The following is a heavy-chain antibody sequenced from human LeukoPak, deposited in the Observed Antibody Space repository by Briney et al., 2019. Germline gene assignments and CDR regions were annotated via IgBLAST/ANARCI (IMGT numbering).Heavy chain of an antibody. Sequence: GGSLRLSCAASGFSFSSYAMSWVRQAPGKGLEWVSAISKSGDSTFYADSVKGRFTISRDNSKNTLYLQMNSLRAEDTAVYYCARDVGPAAAGTSPRFDYWGQGTLVTVSS. D-gene: IGHD6-13*01. J-gene: IGHJ4*02. CDR1: GFSFSSYA. CDR3: ARDVGPAAAGTSPRFDY. V-gene: IGHV3-23*01. CDR2: ISKSGDST.